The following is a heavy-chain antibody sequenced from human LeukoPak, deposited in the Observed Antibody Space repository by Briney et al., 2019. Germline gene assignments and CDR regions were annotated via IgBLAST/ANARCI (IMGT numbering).Heavy chain of an antibody. J-gene: IGHJ3*02. CDR1: GFPFSSSP. CDR2: ISYDGSSQ. V-gene: IGHV3-30*04. CDR3: ARASHFDFDI. Sequence: GGSLRLSCAASGFPFSSSPMHWVRQAPDKPLEWVALISYDGSSQYYTDSVKGRFTISRDTSRNTLYLQMDSLRTEDTAVYYCARASHFDFDIWGQGTMVTVSS.